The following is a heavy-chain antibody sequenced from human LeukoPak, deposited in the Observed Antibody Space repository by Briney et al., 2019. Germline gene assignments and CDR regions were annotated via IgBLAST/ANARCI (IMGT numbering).Heavy chain of an antibody. V-gene: IGHV1-46*01. J-gene: IGHJ3*02. CDR3: ARHSRLYSGSYHDAFDI. D-gene: IGHD1-26*01. Sequence: ASVKVSCKASGYTFTSYYMHWVRQAPGQGLEWMGIINPSGGSTSYAQKFQGRVTMTRDTSTSTVYMELSSLRSEDTAVYYCARHSRLYSGSYHDAFDIWGQGTMVTVSS. CDR1: GYTFTSYY. CDR2: INPSGGST.